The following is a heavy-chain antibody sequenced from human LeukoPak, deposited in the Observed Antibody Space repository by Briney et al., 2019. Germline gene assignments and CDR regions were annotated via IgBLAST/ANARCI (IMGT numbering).Heavy chain of an antibody. J-gene: IGHJ4*02. Sequence: GGSLRLSRTASGFTFSGSAMHWVRQASGKGLEWVGRIRTKANNYATVYAASVKGRFTISRDDSKNTAYLQMNSLKTEDTAVYYCTSGLSVRRSNNTPVDYWGQGTLVTVSS. CDR1: GFTFSGSA. V-gene: IGHV3-73*01. CDR3: TSGLSVRRSNNTPVDY. CDR2: IRTKANNYAT. D-gene: IGHD1-1*01.